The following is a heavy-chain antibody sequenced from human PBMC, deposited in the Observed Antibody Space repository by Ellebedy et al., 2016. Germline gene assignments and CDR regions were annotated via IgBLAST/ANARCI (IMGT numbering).Heavy chain of an antibody. Sequence: GGSLRLSCVTSGFTFNTNSMDWVRQAPGKGLEWVSYTSGSTSATAYAYSVKGRFTISRDNAQNSLYLQMNSLRVEDTAVYNCAKRGTTRNFDYWGQGNLVTVSS. CDR3: AKRGTTRNFDY. CDR2: TSGSTSAT. CDR1: GFTFNTNS. V-gene: IGHV3-48*01. J-gene: IGHJ4*02. D-gene: IGHD1-14*01.